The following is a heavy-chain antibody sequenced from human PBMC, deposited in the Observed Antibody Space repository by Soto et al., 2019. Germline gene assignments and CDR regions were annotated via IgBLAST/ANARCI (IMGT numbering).Heavy chain of an antibody. Sequence: PGGSLRLSCAASGFTFSSYAMSWVRQAPGKGLEWVSSISDRGQSVFFADSVKGRFTISRENSKKTLYLQMSSMRDDESAVYYCARGSKQSHPGSRLSHFRGRRTLVTVSS. CDR2: ISDRGQSV. CDR1: GFTFSSYA. J-gene: IGHJ1*01. D-gene: IGHD3-10*01. CDR3: ARGSKQSHPGSRLSHF. V-gene: IGHV3-23*01.